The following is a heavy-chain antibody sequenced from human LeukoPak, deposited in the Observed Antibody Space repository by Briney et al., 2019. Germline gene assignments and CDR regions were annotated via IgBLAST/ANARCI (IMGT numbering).Heavy chain of an antibody. Sequence: PSETLSLTCTVPGGSISGYYWSWIRQPAGKGLELIGRFYPSGTTNYNPSLKSRVTMSLDTSKRQFSLKVRSVTAADTAVYYCARDDSPMATVTTFAYWGQGTLVTVSS. CDR3: ARDDSPMATVTTFAY. D-gene: IGHD4-11*01. V-gene: IGHV4-4*07. CDR2: FYPSGTT. J-gene: IGHJ4*02. CDR1: GGSISGYY.